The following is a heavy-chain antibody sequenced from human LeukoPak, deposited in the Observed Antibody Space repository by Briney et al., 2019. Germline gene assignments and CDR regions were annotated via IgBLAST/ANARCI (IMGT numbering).Heavy chain of an antibody. Sequence: PGGSLRLSCAASGFTFDDYAMHWVRQAPGKGLEWVSGISWNSGSIGYADSVKGRFTISRDNSRNTLYLQMNSLRGEDSAVYYYAKDRQTNHIVAVVVVNNYFDSWGQGTLVTVSS. J-gene: IGHJ4*02. D-gene: IGHD2-15*01. CDR2: ISWNSGSI. V-gene: IGHV3-9*01. CDR1: GFTFDDYA. CDR3: AKDRQTNHIVAVVVVNNYFDS.